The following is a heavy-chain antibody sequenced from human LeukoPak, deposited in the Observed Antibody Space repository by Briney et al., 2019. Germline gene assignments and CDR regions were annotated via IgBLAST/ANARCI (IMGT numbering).Heavy chain of an antibody. V-gene: IGHV3-7*01. J-gene: IGHJ4*02. Sequence: PGGSLRLSCVTSGFSFDSYCLNWVRQAPGKGLEWVASIKQDGSEKDYVDSVKGRFTVSRDDAKNSLYLQMNSLRAEDTAVYYCARTRTYYYGSGKRGPFDYWGQGTLVTVSS. D-gene: IGHD3-10*01. CDR1: GFSFDSYC. CDR3: ARTRTYYYGSGKRGPFDY. CDR2: IKQDGSEK.